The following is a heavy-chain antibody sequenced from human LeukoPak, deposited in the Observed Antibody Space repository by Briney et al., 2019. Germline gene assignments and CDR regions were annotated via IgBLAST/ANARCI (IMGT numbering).Heavy chain of an antibody. Sequence: ASVKVSCRASGYTFTSYGISWVRQAPGQGLEWMGWISAYTGNTNYAQNLQGRVTMTTDTSTSTAYMELRSLRSDDTAVYYCARGGKRSDWPPWSPPWGQGTLLTVST. J-gene: IGHJ5*02. CDR3: ARGGKRSDWPPWSPP. V-gene: IGHV1-18*01. D-gene: IGHD2-21*02. CDR2: ISAYTGNT. CDR1: GYTFTSYG.